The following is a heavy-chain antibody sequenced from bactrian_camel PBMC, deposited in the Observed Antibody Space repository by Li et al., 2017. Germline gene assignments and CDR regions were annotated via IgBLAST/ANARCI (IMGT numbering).Heavy chain of an antibody. D-gene: IGHD5*01. V-gene: IGHV3S1*01. CDR2: INSRGDSK. CDR3: VNGASDVGYNY. Sequence: HVQLVESGGGLVQPEGSLTLSCAAPGFTFSDVTMNWVRQAPGKGLEWVSGINSRGDSKYYANSVKGRFTISRDNAKSTLYLQLNSLKTEDTAMHYCVNGASDVGYNYWGQGTQVTVS. CDR1: GFTFSDVT. J-gene: IGHJ4*01.